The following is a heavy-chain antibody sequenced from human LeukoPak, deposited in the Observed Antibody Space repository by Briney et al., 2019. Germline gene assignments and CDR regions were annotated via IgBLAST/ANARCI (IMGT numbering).Heavy chain of an antibody. V-gene: IGHV3-30-3*01. J-gene: IGHJ5*02. CDR1: GFTLSSYA. Sequence: GGSLRLSCAASGFTLSSYAMHWVRQAPGKGLEWVAVISYDGSNKYYADSVKGRFTISRDNSKNTLYLQMNSLRAEDTAVYYCASFTMIVVRDWWFDPWGQGTLVTVSS. CDR2: ISYDGSNK. D-gene: IGHD3-22*01. CDR3: ASFTMIVVRDWWFDP.